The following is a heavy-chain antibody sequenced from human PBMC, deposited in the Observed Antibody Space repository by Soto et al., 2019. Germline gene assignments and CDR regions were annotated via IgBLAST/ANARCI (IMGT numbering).Heavy chain of an antibody. CDR3: ARAAAGDTIDY. V-gene: IGHV4-59*08. Sequence: PSXTLSLTCTVSGGSMSSYYWSWIRQPPGKGLEWIGYIYYSGSTNYNPSLKSRVTISVDTSKNQFSLKLSSVTAADTAVYYCARAAAGDTIDYWGQGTLVTVSS. CDR2: IYYSGST. CDR1: GGSMSSYY. D-gene: IGHD6-13*01. J-gene: IGHJ4*02.